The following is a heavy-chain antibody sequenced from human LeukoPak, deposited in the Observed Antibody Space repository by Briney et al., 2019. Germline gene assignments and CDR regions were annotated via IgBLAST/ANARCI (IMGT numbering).Heavy chain of an antibody. Sequence: GGSLRLSCAASGFTVSSNYMSWVRQAPGKGLEWISVIYSGGSTYYADSVKGRFTISRDNSKNTLYLQMNSLRAEDTAVYYCARSSYYDFWSGYYGLDYWGQGTLVTVSS. CDR1: GFTVSSNY. CDR2: IYSGGST. CDR3: ARSSYYDFWSGYYGLDY. D-gene: IGHD3-3*01. J-gene: IGHJ4*02. V-gene: IGHV3-53*01.